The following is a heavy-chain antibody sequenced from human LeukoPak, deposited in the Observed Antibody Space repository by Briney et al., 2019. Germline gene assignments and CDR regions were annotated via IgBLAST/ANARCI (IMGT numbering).Heavy chain of an antibody. CDR2: IYYSGST. D-gene: IGHD6-6*01. CDR3: ARDRSGSSSSPTFDY. Sequence: PSETLSLTCTVSGGSISSGGYYWSWIRQHPGKGLEWIGYIYYSGSTYYNPSLKSRVTISVDTSKNQFSLKLSSVTAADTAVYYCARDRSGSSSSPTFDYWGQETLVTVSS. CDR1: GGSISSGGYY. J-gene: IGHJ4*02. V-gene: IGHV4-31*03.